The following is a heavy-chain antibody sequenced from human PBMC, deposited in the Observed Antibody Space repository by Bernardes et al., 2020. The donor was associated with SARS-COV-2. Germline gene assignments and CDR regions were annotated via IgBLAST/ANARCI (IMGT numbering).Heavy chain of an antibody. CDR2: IYYSAST. CDR3: ARVRGGIVVVPAAPDFDY. J-gene: IGHJ4*02. V-gene: IGHV4-39*01. D-gene: IGHD2-2*01. CDR1: GGSISSCSYY. Sequence: SETLSLTCTVSGGSISSCSYYWGWLRQPPGKGLEWFGSIYYSASTYYNPYLKSRVTISVDTSKNQFSLKLSSVTAADTAVEYCARVRGGIVVVPAAPDFDYWGQGTLVTGSS.